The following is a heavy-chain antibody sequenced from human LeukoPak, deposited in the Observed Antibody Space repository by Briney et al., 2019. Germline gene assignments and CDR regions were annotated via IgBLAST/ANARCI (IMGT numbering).Heavy chain of an antibody. CDR1: GGTFSSYA. Sequence: SVKVSCKASGGTFSSYAISWVRQAPGQGLEWMGGIIPILGTANYAQKFQGRVTITADESTSTAYMELSSLRSEDTAVYYCAGYCSSTSCPIDYWGQGTLVTVSS. D-gene: IGHD2-2*01. CDR2: IIPILGTA. V-gene: IGHV1-69*13. CDR3: AGYCSSTSCPIDY. J-gene: IGHJ4*02.